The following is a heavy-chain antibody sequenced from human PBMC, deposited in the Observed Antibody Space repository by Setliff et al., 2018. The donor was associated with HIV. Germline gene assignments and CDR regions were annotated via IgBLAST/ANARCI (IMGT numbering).Heavy chain of an antibody. CDR1: GYTFTSYA. CDR2: INAGNGDT. D-gene: IGHD2-15*01. V-gene: IGHV1-3*01. CDR3: AREVVEMAPEEGREDAFDI. Sequence: ASVKVSCKASGYTFTSYAMHWVRQAPGQRLEWMGWINAGNGDTKYSQKFQGRVTITRDTSTSTAYMELSSMRSEDTAVYYCAREVVEMAPEEGREDAFDIWGQGTMVTVSS. J-gene: IGHJ3*02.